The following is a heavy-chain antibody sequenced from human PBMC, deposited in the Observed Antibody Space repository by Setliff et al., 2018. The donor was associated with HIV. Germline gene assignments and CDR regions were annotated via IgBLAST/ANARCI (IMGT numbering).Heavy chain of an antibody. D-gene: IGHD1-20*01. CDR1: GFIFRSLT. CDR3: ARDYSRYTWNYFDY. V-gene: IGHV3-30-3*01. CDR2: ISGDESQK. J-gene: IGHJ4*02. Sequence: GGSLRLSCAASGFIFRSLTMHWVRQAPGKGLEWVALISGDESQKLYADSVRDRFIISRDNSQSTVSLQMNSLRAEDTAMYYCARDYSRYTWNYFDYWGQGTLVTVSS.